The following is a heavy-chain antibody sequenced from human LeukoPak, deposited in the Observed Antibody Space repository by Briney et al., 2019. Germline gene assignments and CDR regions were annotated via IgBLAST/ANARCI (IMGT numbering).Heavy chain of an antibody. CDR1: GFTFSNYY. CDR3: ARVMRRGNYLDY. Sequence: GGSLRLSCEASGFTFSNYYMNWVRQAPGKGLEWLSSISGSKTYISHADSVKGRFTTARDNVKNSLYLQMNSLRADDTAMYYCARVMRRGNYLDYWGQGTLVTVSS. J-gene: IGHJ4*02. V-gene: IGHV3-21*01. CDR2: ISGSKTYI. D-gene: IGHD2-8*01.